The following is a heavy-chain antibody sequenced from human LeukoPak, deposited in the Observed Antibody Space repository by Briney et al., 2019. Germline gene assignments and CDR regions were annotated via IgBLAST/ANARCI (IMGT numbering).Heavy chain of an antibody. D-gene: IGHD2-15*01. CDR3: AREECSGGSCYLLKSSMDY. J-gene: IGHJ4*02. CDR2: ISYDGSNK. Sequence: TGGSLRLSCAASGFTFSSYAMHWVRQAPGKGLEWVAVISYDGSNKYYADSVKGRFTISRDNSKNTLYLQMNSLRAEDTAVYYCAREECSGGSCYLLKSSMDYWGQGTLVTVSS. CDR1: GFTFSSYA. V-gene: IGHV3-30-3*01.